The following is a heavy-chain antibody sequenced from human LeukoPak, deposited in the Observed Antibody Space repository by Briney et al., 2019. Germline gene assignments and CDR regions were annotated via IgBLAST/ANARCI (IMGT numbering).Heavy chain of an antibody. J-gene: IGHJ6*02. CDR2: ISSSSSYI. CDR1: GFTFSSYS. V-gene: IGHV3-21*01. CDR3: ARDLQVAAAGPYGMDV. D-gene: IGHD6-13*01. Sequence: GGSLRLSCAASGFTFSSYSMNWVRQAPGKGLEWVSSISSSSSYIYYADSVKGRFTISRDNAKNSLYLQMNSLRAEDTAVYYCARDLQVAAAGPYGMDVWGQGTTVTVSS.